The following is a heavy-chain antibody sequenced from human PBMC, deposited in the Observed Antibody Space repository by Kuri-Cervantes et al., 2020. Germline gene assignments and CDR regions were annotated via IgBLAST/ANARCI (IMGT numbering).Heavy chain of an antibody. CDR2: ISSDGNNK. CDR3: ARELGYSYGLYNWFDP. D-gene: IGHD5-18*01. CDR1: GFTFSSHG. V-gene: IGHV3-30*03. Sequence: GGSLRLSCAVSGFTFSSHGMHWVRQAPGNGLEWVAVISSDGNNKYYADSVKGRFTISRDNSKNTLYPQMNSLRAEDTAVYYCARELGYSYGLYNWFDPWGQGTLVTVSS. J-gene: IGHJ5*02.